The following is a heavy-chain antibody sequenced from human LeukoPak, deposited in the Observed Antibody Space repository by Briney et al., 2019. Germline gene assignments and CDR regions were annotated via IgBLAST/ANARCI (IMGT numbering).Heavy chain of an antibody. CDR1: GGSFSGYY. J-gene: IGHJ4*02. CDR2: INHSGST. D-gene: IGHD3-22*01. CDR3: AKMGDGDDYSDSSGYYGDY. V-gene: IGHV4-34*01. Sequence: SETLSLTCAIYGGSFSGYYWGWIRQPPGKGLEWIGEINHSGSTNYNPSLKSRVTISVDTSKNQFFLKLNSVTAADTAVYYCAKMGDGDDYSDSSGYYGDYWGQGTLVTVSS.